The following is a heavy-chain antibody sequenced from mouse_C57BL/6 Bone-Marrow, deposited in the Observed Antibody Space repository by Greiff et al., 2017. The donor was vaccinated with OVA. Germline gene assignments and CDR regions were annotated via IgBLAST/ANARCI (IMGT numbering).Heavy chain of an antibody. CDR3: ARQRYYGSRWYFDV. D-gene: IGHD1-1*01. CDR1: GFTFSDYG. J-gene: IGHJ1*03. Sequence: EVMLVESGGGLVQPGGSLKLSCAASGFTFSDYGMAWVRQAPRKGPEWVAFISNLAYSIYYADTVTGRFTISRENAKNTLYLEMSSLRSEDTAMYYCARQRYYGSRWYFDVWGTGTTVTVSS. CDR2: ISNLAYSI. V-gene: IGHV5-15*04.